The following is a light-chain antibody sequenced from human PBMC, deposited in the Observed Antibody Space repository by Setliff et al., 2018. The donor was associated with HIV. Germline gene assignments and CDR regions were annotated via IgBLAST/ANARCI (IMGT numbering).Light chain of an antibody. CDR1: SGDVGGYNY. V-gene: IGLV2-8*01. Sequence: QSVLTQSPSASGSPGQSVTISCTGTSGDVGGYNYVSWYQQHPGKAPKLIIYDISGRPPGISDRFSGSKSGNTASLTISGLQADDEATYYCCSYSGSYILGVFGTGTKGTVL. CDR2: DIS. CDR3: CSYSGSYILGV. J-gene: IGLJ1*01.